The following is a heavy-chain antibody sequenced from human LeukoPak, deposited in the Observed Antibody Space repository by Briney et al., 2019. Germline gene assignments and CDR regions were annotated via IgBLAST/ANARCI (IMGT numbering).Heavy chain of an antibody. D-gene: IGHD3-10*01. CDR3: ARRGFFGSGSYLHYYMDV. CDR2: VNHSGST. CDR1: GGSFSGYY. Sequence: SETLSLTCAVYGGSFSGYYWSWIRQPPGKGLEWIGEVNHSGSTNYNPSLKSRVTISVDTSKNQFSLKLSSVTAADTAVYYCARRGFFGSGSYLHYYMDVWGKGTTVTISS. V-gene: IGHV4-34*01. J-gene: IGHJ6*03.